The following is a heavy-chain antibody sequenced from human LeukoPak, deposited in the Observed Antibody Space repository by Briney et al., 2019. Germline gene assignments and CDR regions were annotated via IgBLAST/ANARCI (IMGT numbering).Heavy chain of an antibody. D-gene: IGHD3-3*01. CDR1: GYTFTSYW. Sequence: GESLKISCKGSGYTFTSYWISWVRQMPGKGLEWMGKIDPSDSYTSYGPSFQGHVTISADKSISAAFLQWSSLKASDTAMYYCARHSHYDFWSGYLDYWGQGTLVTVSS. J-gene: IGHJ4*02. V-gene: IGHV5-10-1*01. CDR2: IDPSDSYT. CDR3: ARHSHYDFWSGYLDY.